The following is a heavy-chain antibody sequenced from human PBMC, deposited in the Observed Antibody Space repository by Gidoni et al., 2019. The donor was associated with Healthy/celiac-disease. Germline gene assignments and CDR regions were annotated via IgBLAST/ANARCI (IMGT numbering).Heavy chain of an antibody. CDR3: ARDLLRWRAFDI. Sequence: EVQLVESGGGLIQPGGSLSLSCAAYGFTVSSNYMSWVRQAPGKGLEWVSVIYSGGSTYYADSVKGRFTISRDNSKNTLYLQMNSLRAEDTAVYYCARDLLRWRAFDIWGQGTMVTVSS. CDR2: IYSGGST. D-gene: IGHD4-17*01. CDR1: GFTVSSNY. J-gene: IGHJ3*02. V-gene: IGHV3-53*01.